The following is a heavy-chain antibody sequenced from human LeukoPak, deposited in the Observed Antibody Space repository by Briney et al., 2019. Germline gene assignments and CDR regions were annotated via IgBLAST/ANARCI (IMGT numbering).Heavy chain of an antibody. J-gene: IGHJ5*02. V-gene: IGHV4-30-4*08. CDR2: IYSSGST. CDR3: ARSNPVGATGWFDP. Sequence: SQTLSLTCTVSGGSISSGDYYWSWIRQPPGKGLEWIGYIYSSGSTYYNPSLKSRVTISVETSKNQFSLKLSSVTAADTAVYYCARSNPVGATGWFDPWGQGTLVTVSS. D-gene: IGHD1-26*01. CDR1: GGSISSGDYY.